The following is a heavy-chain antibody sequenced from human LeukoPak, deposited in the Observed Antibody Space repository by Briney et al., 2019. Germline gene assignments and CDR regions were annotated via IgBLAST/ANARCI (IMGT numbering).Heavy chain of an antibody. J-gene: IGHJ6*03. CDR3: AADFQGSSSRWNYYMDV. Sequence: GASVKVSCKASGFTFTSSAVQWVRQARGQRLEWIGWIVVGSGNTNYAQKFQERVTITRDMSTSTAYMELSSLRSEDTAVYYCAADFQGSSSRWNYYMDVWGKGTTVTVSS. V-gene: IGHV1-58*01. D-gene: IGHD6-6*01. CDR2: IVVGSGNT. CDR1: GFTFTSSA.